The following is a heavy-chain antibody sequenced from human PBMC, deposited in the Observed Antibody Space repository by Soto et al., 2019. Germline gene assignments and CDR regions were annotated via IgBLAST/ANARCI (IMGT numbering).Heavy chain of an antibody. Sequence: PGESLKISCNGSGYIFTSYWIGWGRQMPGKGLEWMGIIYPGDSDTRYSPSFQGQVTISADKSISTAYLQWSSLKASDTAMYYCARLGHSSSWYYYYGMDVWGQGTTVTVSS. CDR3: ARLGHSSSWYYYYGMDV. CDR2: IYPGDSDT. V-gene: IGHV5-51*01. J-gene: IGHJ6*02. CDR1: GYIFTSYW. D-gene: IGHD6-6*01.